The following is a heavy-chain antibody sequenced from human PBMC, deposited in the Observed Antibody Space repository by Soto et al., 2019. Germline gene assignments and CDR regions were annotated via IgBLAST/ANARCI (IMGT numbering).Heavy chain of an antibody. J-gene: IGHJ4*02. V-gene: IGHV4-61*01. CDR3: MMSDGAF. Sequence: QVQLQESGPGLVKTSETLSLTCTVSGGSVSSGPYHWNWVRQPPGKGLEWIGHNSYSGTANYNPSLRGRVIMATDTSMNQSSLRLTSVTAADPAIYYCMMSDGAFWGQGALVTVPP. CDR2: NSYSGTA. D-gene: IGHD2-8*01. CDR1: GGSVSSGPYH.